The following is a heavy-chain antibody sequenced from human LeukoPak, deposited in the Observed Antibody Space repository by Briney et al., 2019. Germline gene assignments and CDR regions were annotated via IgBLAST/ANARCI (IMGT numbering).Heavy chain of an antibody. V-gene: IGHV3-23*01. CDR1: GFTFSSYA. J-gene: IGHJ4*02. Sequence: PGGSLRLSCEASGFTFSSYAMSWVRQAPGKGLKWVSVISGSGDSAFYADSVKGQFTISRDNSKNTLYLQMNSLRAEDTAVYYCAKDRYCSSTRCYGDFDYWGQGTLVTVSS. D-gene: IGHD2-2*01. CDR2: ISGSGDSA. CDR3: AKDRYCSSTRCYGDFDY.